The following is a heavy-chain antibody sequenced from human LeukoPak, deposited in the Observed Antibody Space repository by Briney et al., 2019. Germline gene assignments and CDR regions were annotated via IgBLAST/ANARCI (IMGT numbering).Heavy chain of an antibody. Sequence: SETLSLTCTVSGGSISSYYWSWIRQPAGKGLEWIGRIYTSGSTNYNPSLKSRVTISVDTSKNQFSLKLSSVTAADTAVYYCARLGVNRRFLEWPRKRRYYFDYWGQGTLVTVSS. J-gene: IGHJ4*02. D-gene: IGHD3-3*01. CDR3: ARLGVNRRFLEWPRKRRYYFDY. CDR2: IYTSGST. V-gene: IGHV4-4*07. CDR1: GGSISSYY.